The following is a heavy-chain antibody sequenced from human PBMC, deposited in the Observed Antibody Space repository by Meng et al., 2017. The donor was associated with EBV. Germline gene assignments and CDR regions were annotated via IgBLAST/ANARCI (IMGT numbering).Heavy chain of an antibody. CDR3: AKSRSSTPGIVDD. V-gene: IGHV4-61*08. CDR1: GVSVTSGAYN. CDR2: IYDTGNN. D-gene: IGHD2/OR15-2a*01. Sequence: VQLQGSGPGSVTPPDDPSLTGIGPGVSVTSGAYNWRWIRQSPGQGLGWSGDIYDTGNNIYNPSLKRRVNIPLDTSKNQFSIKVTPVTTADTAVYYCAKSRSSTPGIVDDWGQGTLVTVSS. J-gene: IGHJ4*02.